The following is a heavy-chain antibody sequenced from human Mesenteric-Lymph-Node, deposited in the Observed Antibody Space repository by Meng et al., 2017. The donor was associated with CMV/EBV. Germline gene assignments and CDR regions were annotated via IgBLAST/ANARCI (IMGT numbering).Heavy chain of an antibody. D-gene: IGHD3-3*01. Sequence: SETLSPTCTVFGASISSYYWNWIRQPPGKGLEWIGYVYYSGTTNYNPSLKSRVIISIDTSKMQFSLRLTSVTAADTAVYYCAREKSGYSLDDAFDIWGPGTMVTVSS. CDR1: GASISSYY. CDR2: VYYSGTT. CDR3: AREKSGYSLDDAFDI. V-gene: IGHV4-59*01. J-gene: IGHJ3*02.